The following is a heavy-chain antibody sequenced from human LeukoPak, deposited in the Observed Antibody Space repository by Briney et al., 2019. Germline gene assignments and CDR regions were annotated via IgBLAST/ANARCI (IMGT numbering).Heavy chain of an antibody. Sequence: SETLSLTCTVSGGSISSYYWSWIRQPPGKGLEWIGYIYYSGSTNYNPSLKSRVTISVDTSKNQFSLKLSSVTAADTAVYYCATPRGASNWFDPWGQGALVTVSS. CDR2: IYYSGST. CDR3: ATPRGASNWFDP. V-gene: IGHV4-59*08. J-gene: IGHJ5*02. D-gene: IGHD3-10*01. CDR1: GGSISSYY.